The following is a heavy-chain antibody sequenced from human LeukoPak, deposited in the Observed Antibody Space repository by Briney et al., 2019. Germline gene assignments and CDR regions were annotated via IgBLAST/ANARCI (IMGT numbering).Heavy chain of an antibody. D-gene: IGHD3-22*01. CDR2: IRYDRSNK. CDR1: GFTFSSYG. V-gene: IGHV3-30*02. CDR3: AKSVITMIVVGLDY. J-gene: IGHJ4*02. Sequence: GGSLRLSCAASGFTFSSYGMHWVRQAPGKGLEWVAFIRYDRSNKYYADSVKGRFTISRDNSKNTLYLQMNSLRAEDTAVYYCAKSVITMIVVGLDYWGQGTLVTVSS.